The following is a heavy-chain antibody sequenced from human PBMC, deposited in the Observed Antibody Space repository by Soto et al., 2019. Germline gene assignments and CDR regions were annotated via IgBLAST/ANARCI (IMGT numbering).Heavy chain of an antibody. J-gene: IGHJ4*02. V-gene: IGHV3-30-3*01. Sequence: QVQLVESGGGVVQPGRSLRLSCAASGFTFSSYAMNWVRQAPGKGLEWVAVISYDGSNKYYADSVKGRFTISRDNSKNTLYLQMNSLRSEDTAVYYCAREWQLGGDYWGQGTLVTVSS. CDR1: GFTFSSYA. CDR3: AREWQLGGDY. CDR2: ISYDGSNK. D-gene: IGHD6-6*01.